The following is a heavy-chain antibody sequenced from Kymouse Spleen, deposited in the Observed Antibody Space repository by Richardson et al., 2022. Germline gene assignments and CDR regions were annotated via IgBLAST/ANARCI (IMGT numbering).Heavy chain of an antibody. Sequence: EVQLVESGGGLVKPGGSLRLSCAASGFTFSSYSMNWVRQAPGKGLEWVSSISSSSSYIYYADSVKGRFTISRDNAKNSLYLQMNSLRAEDTAVYYCARDLGYCTNGVCYVYYYYYGMDVWGQGTTVTVSS. D-gene: IGHD2-8*01. CDR1: GFTFSSYS. CDR2: ISSSSSYI. V-gene: IGHV3-21*03. CDR3: ARDLGYCTNGVCYVYYYYYGMDV. J-gene: IGHJ6*02.